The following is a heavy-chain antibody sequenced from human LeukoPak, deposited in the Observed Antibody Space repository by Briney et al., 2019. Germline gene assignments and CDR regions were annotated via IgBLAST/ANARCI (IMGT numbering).Heavy chain of an antibody. CDR2: ISISGSKT. CDR1: EFDFSSHA. V-gene: IGHV3-23*01. CDR3: ARDGAYLFDY. Sequence: RPGGSLRLSCAASEFDFSSHAMTWVCQAPGKGLEWVSAISISGSKTYYADSVKGRFTISRDNSKNTLYLQMNSLRAEDTAVYYCARDGAYLFDYWGQGTLVTVSS. D-gene: IGHD2-2*01. J-gene: IGHJ4*02.